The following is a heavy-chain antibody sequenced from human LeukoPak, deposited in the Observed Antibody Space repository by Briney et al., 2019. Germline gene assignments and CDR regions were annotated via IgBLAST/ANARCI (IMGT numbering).Heavy chain of an antibody. CDR2: ISSSRSSM. CDR3: VRDGGVSGYDLLDY. V-gene: IGHV3-48*04. J-gene: IGHJ4*02. D-gene: IGHD5-12*01. Sequence: SGGSLRLSCAASGFTFSSYSMNWVRQAPGKGLEWVSYISSSRSSMYYADSVKGRFTISRDNAKNSLSLQMNSLRAEDTAVYYCVRDGGVSGYDLLDYWGQGTLVTVSS. CDR1: GFTFSSYS.